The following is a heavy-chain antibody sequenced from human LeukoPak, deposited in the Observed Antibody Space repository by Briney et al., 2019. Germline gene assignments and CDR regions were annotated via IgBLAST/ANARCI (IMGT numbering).Heavy chain of an antibody. CDR1: GFTFSSYS. CDR2: ISTSSSYI. D-gene: IGHD3-16*01. CDR3: ARRAERFDSFDY. Sequence: GGSLRLSCAASGFTFSSYSMNWVRQAPGKGLEWVSSISTSSSYIYYADSVKGRFTISRDNAKNSLYLHMNSLRAEDTAVYYCARRAERFDSFDYWGQGTLVTVSS. J-gene: IGHJ4*02. V-gene: IGHV3-21*01.